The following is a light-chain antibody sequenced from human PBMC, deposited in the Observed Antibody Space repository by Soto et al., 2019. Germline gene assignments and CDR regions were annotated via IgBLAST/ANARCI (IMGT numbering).Light chain of an antibody. CDR3: QQYYSTPPT. Sequence: DIGMTQSPASLAVSLGERATINCKSSQSVLYSSNNKNYLAWYQQKPGQPPKLLIYWASTRESGVPDRFSGSGSGTDFTLTISSLQAEDVAVYYCQQYYSTPPTVGQGTKLEIK. J-gene: IGKJ2*01. CDR2: WAS. CDR1: QSVLYSSNNKNY. V-gene: IGKV4-1*01.